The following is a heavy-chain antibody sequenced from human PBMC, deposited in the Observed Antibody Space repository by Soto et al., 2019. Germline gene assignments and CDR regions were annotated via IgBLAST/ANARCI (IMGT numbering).Heavy chain of an antibody. CDR1: GFTFSYYW. D-gene: IGHD1-26*01. J-gene: IGHJ3*01. CDR3: ARGDRGAFDL. V-gene: IGHV3-74*03. Sequence: EVRLVESGGGLVQPGESLRLSCAASGFTFSYYWMHWVRQAPGKGLVWVSRIHSDGSSTTYADSVKGRFTISRDNAMNTVYLQMNSLRAEDTAVYYCARGDRGAFDLWGQGTVVTVSS. CDR2: IHSDGSST.